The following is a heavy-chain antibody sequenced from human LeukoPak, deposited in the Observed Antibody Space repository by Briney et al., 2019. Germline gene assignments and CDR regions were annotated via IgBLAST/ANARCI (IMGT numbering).Heavy chain of an antibody. J-gene: IGHJ6*03. CDR2: IYYSGST. D-gene: IGHD3-3*01. Sequence: PSETLSLTCTLSGGSISSYYWSWIRQPPGKGLEWLGYIYYSGSTNYNPSLKSRVTISLDTSKNQFSLRLTSVTAADTAVYYCARGGSYYDFWSGYYDYYYYMDVWGKGTTVTVSS. V-gene: IGHV4-59*01. CDR3: ARGGSYYDFWSGYYDYYYYMDV. CDR1: GGSISSYY.